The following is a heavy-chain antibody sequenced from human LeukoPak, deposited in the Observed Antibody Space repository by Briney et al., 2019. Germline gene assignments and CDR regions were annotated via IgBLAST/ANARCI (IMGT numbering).Heavy chain of an antibody. CDR1: GFIFSSYD. Sequence: GGSLRLSCAASGFIFSSYDMHWVRQATGKGLEWVSAIGTAGDTYYLGSVKGRFTISRENAKNSLYLQMNSLRAGDTAVYYCARERGYSSTPLFDYWGQGTLVTVSS. D-gene: IGHD6-13*01. J-gene: IGHJ4*02. CDR2: IGTAGDT. V-gene: IGHV3-13*04. CDR3: ARERGYSSTPLFDY.